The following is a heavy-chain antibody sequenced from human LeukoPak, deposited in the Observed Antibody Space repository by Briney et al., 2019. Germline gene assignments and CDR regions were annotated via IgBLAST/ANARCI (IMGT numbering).Heavy chain of an antibody. J-gene: IGHJ4*02. Sequence: GGSLRLSCAASGFTFSNAWMSWVRQAPGKGLEWVSAISGSGGSTYYADSVKGRFTISRDNPKNTLYLQMNSLRAEDTAVYYCAKSYSYGGNEETYFDYWGQGTLVTVSS. CDR2: ISGSGGST. CDR1: GFTFSNAW. D-gene: IGHD4-23*01. V-gene: IGHV3-23*01. CDR3: AKSYSYGGNEETYFDY.